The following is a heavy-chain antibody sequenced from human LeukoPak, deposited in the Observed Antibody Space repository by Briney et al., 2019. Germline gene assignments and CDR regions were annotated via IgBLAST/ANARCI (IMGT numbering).Heavy chain of an antibody. D-gene: IGHD6-13*01. CDR3: ARHDVRAAAGTFDH. CDR2: IYYSGST. J-gene: IGHJ4*02. Sequence: PSETLSLNCTVSGGSISSYYWSWIRQPPGKGLVWIGYIYYSGSTNYNPSLKSRVTISVDTSKNQFSLKLSSVTAADTAVYYCARHDVRAAAGTFDHWGQGTLVTVSS. CDR1: GGSISSYY. V-gene: IGHV4-59*08.